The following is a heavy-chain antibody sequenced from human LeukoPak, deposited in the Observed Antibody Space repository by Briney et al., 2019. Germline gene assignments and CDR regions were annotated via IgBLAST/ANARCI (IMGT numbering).Heavy chain of an antibody. CDR3: ARDKIRQQLVLGY. CDR2: IIPILGIA. CDR1: GGTFSSYI. D-gene: IGHD6-13*01. Sequence: SVKVSCKASGGTFSSYIISWVRQAPGQGLEWMGRIIPILGIANYAQKFQGRVTITADKSTSTAYMELSSLRSEDTAVYYCARDKIRQQLVLGYWGQGTLVTVSS. J-gene: IGHJ4*02. V-gene: IGHV1-69*04.